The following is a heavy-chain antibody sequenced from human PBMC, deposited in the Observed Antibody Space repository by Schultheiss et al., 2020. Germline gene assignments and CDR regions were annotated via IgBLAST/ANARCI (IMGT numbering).Heavy chain of an antibody. CDR2: ISGSGGST. Sequence: GESLKISCAASGFTFSSYAMSWVRQAPGKGLEWVSAISGSGGSTYYADSVKGRFTISRDNSKNTLYLQMNSLRAEDTAVYYCARRATVTTEYYFYYWGQGTLVTVSS. CDR3: ARRATVTTEYYFYY. V-gene: IGHV3-23*01. CDR1: GFTFSSYA. D-gene: IGHD4-17*01. J-gene: IGHJ4*02.